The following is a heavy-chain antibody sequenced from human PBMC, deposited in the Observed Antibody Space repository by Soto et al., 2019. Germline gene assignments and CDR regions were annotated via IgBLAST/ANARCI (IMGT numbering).Heavy chain of an antibody. Sequence: QVQLRESGPGLVKPSETLSLTCTVSGASISSYYWSWIRQAPGQGLEWIAYISHGGSTKYNPSLPSRVTISIDTSKHQFSLKLSFVTAADTALYYCASIPHGYTFGWFDYWGRGSLVTVSS. CDR3: ASIPHGYTFGWFDY. CDR2: ISHGGST. D-gene: IGHD5-18*01. CDR1: GASISSYY. V-gene: IGHV4-59*01. J-gene: IGHJ4*02.